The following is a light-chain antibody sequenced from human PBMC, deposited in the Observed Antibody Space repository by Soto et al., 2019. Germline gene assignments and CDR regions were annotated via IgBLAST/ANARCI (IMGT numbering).Light chain of an antibody. Sequence: EIVLTQSPGTLSLSPGERATLSCRASQSVSSSYLAWYQQKPGQAPRLLIYGASSRATGIPDRFSGSGSGTDFPITISRLESEDFAVYYCQQYDRSPKTFGQGTRVEI. CDR3: QQYDRSPKT. CDR2: GAS. CDR1: QSVSSSY. J-gene: IGKJ1*01. V-gene: IGKV3-20*01.